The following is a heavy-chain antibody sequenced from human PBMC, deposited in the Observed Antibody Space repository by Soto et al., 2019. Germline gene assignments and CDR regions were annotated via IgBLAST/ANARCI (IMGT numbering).Heavy chain of an antibody. Sequence: QVQLVESGGGVVQPGRSLRLSCAASGLTLSTYVMHWVRQAPGKGLEWVAGISYDGSNKYHADSVKGRFTISRDNSNNPLDLQMNSLRADDTAVYYCVAGDYYYGMDVWGQGTTVTVSS. CDR3: VAGDYYYGMDV. CDR2: ISYDGSNK. J-gene: IGHJ6*02. CDR1: GLTLSTYV. V-gene: IGHV3-30-3*01.